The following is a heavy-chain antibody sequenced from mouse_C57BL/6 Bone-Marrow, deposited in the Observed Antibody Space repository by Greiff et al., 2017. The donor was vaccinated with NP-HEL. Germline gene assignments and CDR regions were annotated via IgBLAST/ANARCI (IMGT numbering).Heavy chain of an antibody. CDR3: TSPITTVVGY. CDR2: IDPETGGT. D-gene: IGHD1-1*01. J-gene: IGHJ2*01. Sequence: VKLMESGAELVRPGASVTLSCKASGYTFTDYEMHWVKQTPVHGLEWIGAIDPETGGTAYNQKFKGKAILTADKSSSTAYMELRSLTSEDSAVYYCTSPITTVVGYWGQGTTLTVSS. V-gene: IGHV1-15*01. CDR1: GYTFTDYE.